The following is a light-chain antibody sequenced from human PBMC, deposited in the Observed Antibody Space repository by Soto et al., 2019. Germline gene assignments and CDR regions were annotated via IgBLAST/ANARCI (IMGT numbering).Light chain of an antibody. CDR2: DAS. J-gene: IGKJ2*01. V-gene: IGKV3-11*01. CDR1: QSVDTY. CDR3: QQRSSWPRT. Sequence: EVALTQSPATLSSSPGERATLSCRASQSVDTYLSWYRQRPGQAPRLLIFDASNRSTGIPARLSGSGSGTDFTLTISSLEPEDFAVYYCQQRSSWPRTFGQGTKLAI.